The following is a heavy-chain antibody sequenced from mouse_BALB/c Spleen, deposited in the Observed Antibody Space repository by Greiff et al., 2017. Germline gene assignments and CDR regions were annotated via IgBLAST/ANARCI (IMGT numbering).Heavy chain of an antibody. CDR1: GFSLTSYD. CDR2: IWTGGGT. J-gene: IGHJ3*01. CDR3: VRDRGLGYDGDWFAY. Sequence: QVQLQQSGPGLVAPSQGLSITCTVSGFSLTSYDISWIRQPPGKGLEWLGVIWTGGGTNYNSAFMSRLSISKDNSKSQVFLKMNSLQTDDTAIYYCVRDRGLGYDGDWFAYWGQGTLVTVSA. D-gene: IGHD2-14*01. V-gene: IGHV2-9-2*01.